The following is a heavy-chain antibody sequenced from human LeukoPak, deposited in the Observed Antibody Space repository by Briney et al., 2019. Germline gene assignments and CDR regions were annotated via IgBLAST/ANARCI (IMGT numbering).Heavy chain of an antibody. CDR3: ARGSWQLAEEVY. CDR2: ISSGGNT. D-gene: IGHD6-6*01. CDR1: GGSFSGYY. J-gene: IGHJ4*02. V-gene: IGHV4-34*01. Sequence: PSETLSLTCAVSGGSFSGYYWTWIRQSPGKGLEWIGEISSGGNTNENPSPSLKSRVTISVDRSKNQFSLNLSSVTAADTAVYYCARGSWQLAEEVYWGQGTLVTVSS.